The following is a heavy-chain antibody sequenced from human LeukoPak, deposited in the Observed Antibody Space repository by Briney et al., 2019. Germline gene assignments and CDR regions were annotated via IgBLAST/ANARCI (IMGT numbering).Heavy chain of an antibody. Sequence: KTGGSLRLSCAASGFTFSNYDMSWVRQAPGKGLEVVSSISSRDNHIHYADSVKGRFIISRDNAKNSLYMEMNSLRAEDTAVYYCAREDFRTGYYMSYDYYYMDVWGKGTTVTVSS. D-gene: IGHD3/OR15-3a*01. V-gene: IGHV3-21*01. CDR1: GFTFSNYD. CDR2: ISSRDNHI. J-gene: IGHJ6*03. CDR3: AREDFRTGYYMSYDYYYMDV.